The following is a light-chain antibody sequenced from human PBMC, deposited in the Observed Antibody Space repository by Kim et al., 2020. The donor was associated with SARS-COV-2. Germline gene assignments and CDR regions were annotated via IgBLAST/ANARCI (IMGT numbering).Light chain of an antibody. CDR2: VGTGGIVG. J-gene: IGLJ3*02. Sequence: QLVLTQPPSASASLGASVTLTCTLSSGYSNYKVDWYQQRPGKGPRFVMRVGTGGIVGSKGDGIPDRFSVLGSGLNRYLTIKNIQEEDESDYHGGADHGSGSNFVWVFGGGTQLTVL. CDR3: GADHGSGSNFVWV. CDR1: SGYSNYK. V-gene: IGLV9-49*01.